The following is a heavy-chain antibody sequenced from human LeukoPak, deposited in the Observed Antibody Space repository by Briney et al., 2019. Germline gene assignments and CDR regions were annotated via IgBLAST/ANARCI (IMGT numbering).Heavy chain of an antibody. CDR1: GFTFSSYS. Sequence: GGSLRLSCAASGFTFSSYSMNWVRQAPGKGLELVSSISSSSSYIYYADSVKGRFTISRDNAKNSLYLQMNSLRAEDTAVYYCARLLPRSGSSWDDYWGQGTLVTVSS. CDR3: ARLLPRSGSSWDDY. V-gene: IGHV3-21*01. J-gene: IGHJ4*02. CDR2: ISSSSSYI. D-gene: IGHD6-13*01.